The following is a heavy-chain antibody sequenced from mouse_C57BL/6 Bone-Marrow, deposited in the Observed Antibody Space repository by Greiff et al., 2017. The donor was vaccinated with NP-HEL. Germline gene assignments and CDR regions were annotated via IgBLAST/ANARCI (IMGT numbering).Heavy chain of an antibody. CDR3: ARDYSGSGRDAMDY. V-gene: IGHV1-81*01. Sequence: VQLQQSGAELARPGASVKLSCKASGYTFTSSGISWVKQRTGQGLEWIGEIYPRSGNTYYNEKFKGKATLTADKSSSTAYMELRSLTSEDSAVYFCARDYSGSGRDAMDYWGQGTSVTVSS. CDR1: GYTFTSSG. D-gene: IGHD1-1*01. J-gene: IGHJ4*01. CDR2: IYPRSGNT.